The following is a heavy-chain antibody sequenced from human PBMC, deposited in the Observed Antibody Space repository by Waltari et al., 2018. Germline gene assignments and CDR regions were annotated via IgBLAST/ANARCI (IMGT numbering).Heavy chain of an antibody. CDR2: IKQDGSEK. CDR3: ARVGIQLWSGGAFDI. V-gene: IGHV3-7*01. Sequence: EVQLVESGGGLVQPGGSLRLSCAASGFNFSSHWRSWVRQAPGKGLEWVANIKQDGSEKYYVDSVKGRFTISRDNAKNSLYLQMNSLRAEDTAVYYCARVGIQLWSGGAFDIWGQGTMVTVSS. J-gene: IGHJ3*02. CDR1: GFNFSSHW. D-gene: IGHD5-18*01.